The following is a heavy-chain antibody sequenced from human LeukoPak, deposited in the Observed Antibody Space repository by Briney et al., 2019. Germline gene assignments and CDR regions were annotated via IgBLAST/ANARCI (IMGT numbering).Heavy chain of an antibody. CDR3: AKSSGYSSSWPTDY. V-gene: IGHV3-53*01. Sequence: SGGSLRLSCAASGFTVSSNYMSWVRQAPGKGLEWVSVIYSGGSTYYADSVKGRFTISRDNSKNTLYLQMNSLRAEDTAVYYCAKSSGYSSSWPTDYWGQGTLVTVSS. J-gene: IGHJ4*02. D-gene: IGHD6-13*01. CDR1: GFTVSSNY. CDR2: IYSGGST.